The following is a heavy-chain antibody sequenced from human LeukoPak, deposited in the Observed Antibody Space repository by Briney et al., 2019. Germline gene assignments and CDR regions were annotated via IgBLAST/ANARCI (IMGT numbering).Heavy chain of an antibody. V-gene: IGHV3-23*01. CDR1: GFTFSSYA. D-gene: IGHD6-13*01. Sequence: GGSLRLSCAASGFTFSSYAMSWVRQAPGKGLEWVSAISGSGGSTFYADSVKGRFTISRDNSKNTLYLQMNSLRAEDTAVYYCAKDSPYSSSRYGMDVWGQGTTVTVSS. CDR2: ISGSGGST. J-gene: IGHJ6*02. CDR3: AKDSPYSSSRYGMDV.